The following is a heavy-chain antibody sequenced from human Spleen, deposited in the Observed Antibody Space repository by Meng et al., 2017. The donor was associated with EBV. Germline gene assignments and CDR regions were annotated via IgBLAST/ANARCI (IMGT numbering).Heavy chain of an antibody. CDR3: TRGRFLHDY. J-gene: IGHJ4*02. CDR2: IWYDGSNE. CDR1: GVTFSNYD. Sequence: QVQLVESGGGLVQPGRSLGPSCKTAGVTFSNYDMQWVRQAPGKGLEWVAHIWYDGSNEYYADSVKGRFTVSRDISNNTLYLQMNSLRAEDTAVYYCTRGRFLHDYWGQGTLVTVSS. V-gene: IGHV3-33*01. D-gene: IGHD3-3*01.